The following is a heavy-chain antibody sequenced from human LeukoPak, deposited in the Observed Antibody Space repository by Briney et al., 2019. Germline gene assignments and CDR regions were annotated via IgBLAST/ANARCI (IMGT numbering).Heavy chain of an antibody. CDR3: ARGTHVDETEEYYFDY. J-gene: IGHJ4*02. V-gene: IGHV4-61*01. D-gene: IGHD1-14*01. Sequence: SETLSLTCTVSGGSVTSGSYYWSWIRQPPGKELEWIGYISYRGNTNYNPSLKSRVTISVDTSKNQFSLKLSSVTAADTAVYYCARGTHVDETEEYYFDYWGQGTLVTVSS. CDR2: ISYRGNT. CDR1: GGSVTSGSYY.